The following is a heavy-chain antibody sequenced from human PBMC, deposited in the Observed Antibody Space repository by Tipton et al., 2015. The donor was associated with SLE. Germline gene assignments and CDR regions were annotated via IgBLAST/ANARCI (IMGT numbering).Heavy chain of an antibody. V-gene: IGHV1-2*02. CDR2: INPNSGGT. CDR3: AREGIAVAGLGD. D-gene: IGHD6-13*01. CDR1: GYTFTGYY. Sequence: QSGPEVKKLGASVKVSCKASGYTFTGYYMHWVRQAPGQGLEWMGWINPNSGGTNYVQKFQGRVTMTRDTSISTAYMELSRLRSDDTAVYYCAREGIAVAGLGDWGQGTLVTVSS. J-gene: IGHJ4*02.